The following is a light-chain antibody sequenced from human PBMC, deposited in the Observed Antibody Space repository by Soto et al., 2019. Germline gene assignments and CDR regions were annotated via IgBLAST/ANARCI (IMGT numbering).Light chain of an antibody. CDR3: SLYSSNGSLM. V-gene: IGLV2-18*01. CDR1: TTDIDNYDS. Sequence: QSVLTKPPSVSWPPGQSVTISCTATTTDIDNYDSASWYHPAPGTAPKLIIYDVNNRPSGAPDRFSGSTSGNTASLTISGLQAEDETDYFCSLYSSNGSLMFGPGTKVTVL. J-gene: IGLJ1*01. CDR2: DVN.